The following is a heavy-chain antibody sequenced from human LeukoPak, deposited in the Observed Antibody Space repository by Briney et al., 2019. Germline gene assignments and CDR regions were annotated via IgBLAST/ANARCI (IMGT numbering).Heavy chain of an antibody. D-gene: IGHD6-13*01. CDR2: INHSGST. Sequence: SETLSLTCAVYGGSFSGYYWSWIRQPPGKGLEWIGEINHSGSTNYNPSLKSRVTISVDTSKNQFSLKLSSVIAADTAVYYCARDHPGGAAANRGWFDPWGQGTLVTVSS. J-gene: IGHJ5*02. CDR3: ARDHPGGAAANRGWFDP. V-gene: IGHV4-34*01. CDR1: GGSFSGYY.